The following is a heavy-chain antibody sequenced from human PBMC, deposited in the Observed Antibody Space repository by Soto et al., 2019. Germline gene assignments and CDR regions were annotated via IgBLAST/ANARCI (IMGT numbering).Heavy chain of an antibody. CDR2: ISSSSSYI. D-gene: IGHD2-21*01. V-gene: IGHV3-21*01. Sequence: GGSLRLSCAASGFTFSSYSMNWVRQAPGKGLEWVSSISSSSSYIYYADSVKGRFTISRDNAKNSLYLQMNSLRAEDTAVYYCARDPSSFPWFDPWGQGTLVTVS. CDR3: ARDPSSFPWFDP. CDR1: GFTFSSYS. J-gene: IGHJ5*02.